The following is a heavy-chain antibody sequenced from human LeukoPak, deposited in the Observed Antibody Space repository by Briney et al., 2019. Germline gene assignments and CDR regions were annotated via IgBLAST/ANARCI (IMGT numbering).Heavy chain of an antibody. CDR1: GGSISSGGYY. CDR3: ARTAKPRGPYYYDSSGYYDY. D-gene: IGHD3-22*01. V-gene: IGHV4-31*03. J-gene: IGHJ4*02. CDR2: IYYSGST. Sequence: SETLSLTCTVSGGSISSGGYYWSWIRQHPGKGLEWIGYIYYSGSTYYNPSLKSRVTISVDTSKNQFSLKLSSVTAADTAVYYCARTAKPRGPYYYDSSGYYDYWGQGTLDTVSS.